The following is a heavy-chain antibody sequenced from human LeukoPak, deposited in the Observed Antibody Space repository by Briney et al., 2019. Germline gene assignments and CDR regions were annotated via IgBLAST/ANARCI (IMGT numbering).Heavy chain of an antibody. D-gene: IGHD1-1*01. CDR3: AHKNGRGGGFDI. CDR2: IYWDDDN. J-gene: IGHJ3*02. V-gene: IGHV2-5*02. CDR1: GFSLSTSGVG. Sequence: SGPTLVKPTQTLTLTCTFSGFSLSTSGVGVGWIRQPPGKALEWLALIYWDDDNRYSPSLKSSLTITKDTSRNQVVLTMANMDPVDTATYYCAHKNGRGGGFDIWGQGTMVTVSS.